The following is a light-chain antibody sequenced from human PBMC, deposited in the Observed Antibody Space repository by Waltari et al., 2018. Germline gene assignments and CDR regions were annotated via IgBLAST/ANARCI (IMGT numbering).Light chain of an antibody. CDR1: RLSSYY. Sequence: SSELTQDPAVSVALGQTVRITCQGDRLSSYYASWYQQKPGQAPVLVIYGKNNRPSGIPDRFSGSSSGNTASLTITGAKAEDEADYYCNSRDSSGNHVVFGGGTKLTVL. V-gene: IGLV3-19*01. CDR2: GKN. CDR3: NSRDSSGNHVV. J-gene: IGLJ2*01.